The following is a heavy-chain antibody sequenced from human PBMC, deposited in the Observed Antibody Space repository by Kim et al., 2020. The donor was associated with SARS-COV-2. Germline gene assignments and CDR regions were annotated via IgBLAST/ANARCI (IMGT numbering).Heavy chain of an antibody. V-gene: IGHV3-23*01. CDR1: GFTFGRYA. Sequence: GGSLRLSCEASGFTFGRYAMSWARQAPGKGLEWVSTISDGGVRTHYADSVKGRFTISRDNSKSTLFLHMNSLRAEDTAVYYCEASDYWGRIPGHRLL. CDR2: ISDGGVRT. CDR3: EASDY. J-gene: IGHJ4*01.